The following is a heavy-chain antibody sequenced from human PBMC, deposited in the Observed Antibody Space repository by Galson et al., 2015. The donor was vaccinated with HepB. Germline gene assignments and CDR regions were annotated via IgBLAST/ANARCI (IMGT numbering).Heavy chain of an antibody. CDR3: VKALFEDVLLWFGDRHGNWFDP. CDR1: GFTFSSYA. J-gene: IGHJ5*02. Sequence: SLRLSCAASGFTFSSYAMHWVRQAPGKGLEYVSAISSNGGSTYYADSVKGRFTISRDNSKNTLYLQMSSLRAEDTAVYYCVKALFEDVLLWFGDRHGNWFDPWGQGTLVTVSS. D-gene: IGHD3-10*01. V-gene: IGHV3-64D*06. CDR2: ISSNGGST.